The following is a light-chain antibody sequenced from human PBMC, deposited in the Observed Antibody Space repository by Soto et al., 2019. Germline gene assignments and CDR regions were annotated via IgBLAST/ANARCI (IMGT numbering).Light chain of an antibody. CDR3: QQYGRSPTWT. J-gene: IGKJ1*01. Sequence: EIGLTQSPATLSVSPGERATLSCRASQSIGSKLAWYQQKPGQPPRLLIYGASRRATGIPDRFSGSGSGTDFTLSISSLESEDSAVYYCQQYGRSPTWTFGQGTKVDI. CDR2: GAS. V-gene: IGKV3-20*01. CDR1: QSIGSK.